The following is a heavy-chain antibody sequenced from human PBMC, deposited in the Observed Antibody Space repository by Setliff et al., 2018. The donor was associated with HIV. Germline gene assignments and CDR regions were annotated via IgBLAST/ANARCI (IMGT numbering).Heavy chain of an antibody. Sequence: PSETLSLTCAVSGYSISSGYYWGWIRQPPGKGLEWIGSIYYSGSTYYNPSLKSRLTISVDTSKNHFSLRLSSVTAADTAVYYCAREIYGGNSRPFDYWGQGTLVTVSS. CDR1: GYSISSGYY. CDR2: IYYSGST. CDR3: AREIYGGNSRPFDY. J-gene: IGHJ4*02. V-gene: IGHV4-38-2*02. D-gene: IGHD4-17*01.